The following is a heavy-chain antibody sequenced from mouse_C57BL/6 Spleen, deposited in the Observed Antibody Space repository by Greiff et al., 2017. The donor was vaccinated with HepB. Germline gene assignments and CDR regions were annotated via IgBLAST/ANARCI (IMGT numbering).Heavy chain of an antibody. J-gene: IGHJ2*01. CDR1: GFTFSDYG. D-gene: IGHD2-12*01. Sequence: EVQLVESGGGLVKPGGSLKLSCAASGFTFSDYGMHWVRQAPEKGLEWVAYISSGSSTIYYAATVKGRFTISRDNAKNSLFLQMTSLRSEDTAMYYCARREPRLCYFDYWGQGTTLTVSS. CDR3: ARREPRLCYFDY. CDR2: ISSGSSTI. V-gene: IGHV5-17*01.